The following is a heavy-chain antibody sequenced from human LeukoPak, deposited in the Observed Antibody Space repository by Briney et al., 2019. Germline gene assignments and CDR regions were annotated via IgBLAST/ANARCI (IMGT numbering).Heavy chain of an antibody. CDR2: IYTSGST. V-gene: IGHV4-61*02. D-gene: IGHD4-11*01. CDR1: GGSISSGSYY. J-gene: IGHJ6*03. Sequence: PSETLSLTCTVSGGSISSGSYYWSWIRQPAGRGLEWLGRIYTSGSTTYSPSLKSRVTISVDTSKYQFSLKLSSVTAADTAVYYCARATVTYYMDVWGKGTTVTVYS. CDR3: ARATVTYYMDV.